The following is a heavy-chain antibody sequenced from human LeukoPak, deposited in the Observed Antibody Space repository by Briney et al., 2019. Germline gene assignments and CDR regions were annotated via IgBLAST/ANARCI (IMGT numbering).Heavy chain of an antibody. Sequence: GGSLRLSCAASGFTFSDCYMSWFRQAPGRGLEWVSYISSSGSTIYYADSVKGRFTISRDNAKNSLYLQMNSLRAEDTAVYYCARDSGSYYSWDYWGQGTLVTVSS. CDR3: ARDSGSYYSWDY. CDR1: GFTFSDCY. CDR2: ISSSGSTI. J-gene: IGHJ4*02. V-gene: IGHV3-11*01. D-gene: IGHD1-26*01.